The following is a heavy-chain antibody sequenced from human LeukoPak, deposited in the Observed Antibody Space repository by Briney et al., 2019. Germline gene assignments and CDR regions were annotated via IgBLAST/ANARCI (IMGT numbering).Heavy chain of an antibody. Sequence: SETLSLTCTVSGGSISSSSYYWGWIRQPPGKGLEWIGCIYYTGSTYYNPSLKSRVSISIDTSKNQFSLKLSSVTAADTAVYFCARSGWGSSWYYFDSWGQGTLVTVSS. V-gene: IGHV4-39*07. CDR1: GGSISSSSYY. CDR2: IYYTGST. CDR3: ARSGWGSSWYYFDS. D-gene: IGHD6-13*01. J-gene: IGHJ4*02.